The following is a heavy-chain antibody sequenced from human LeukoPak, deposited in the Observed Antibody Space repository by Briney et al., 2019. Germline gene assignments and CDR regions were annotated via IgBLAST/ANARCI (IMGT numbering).Heavy chain of an antibody. D-gene: IGHD6-19*01. CDR1: GDSMSTFD. J-gene: IGHJ4*02. CDR2: VFTSGTT. CDR3: ARHSPGGWYYFDS. V-gene: IGHV4-4*07. Sequence: SETLSLTCNVSGDSMSTFDWSWIRQPAGKGLEWVGQVFTSGTTAYTSSLKSRLTISIDKSSNQVSLKLISVTAADTAVYYCARHSPGGWYYFDSWGQGALVIVSS.